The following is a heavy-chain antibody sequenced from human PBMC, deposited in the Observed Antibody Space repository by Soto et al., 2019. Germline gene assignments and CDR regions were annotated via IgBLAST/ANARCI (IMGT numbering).Heavy chain of an antibody. Sequence: SETLSLTCAVYGGSFSGYYWSWIRQPPGKGLEWIGEINHSGSTNYNPSLKSRVTISVDTSKNQFSLKLSSVTAADTAVYYCARAHCSGGSCYPLERTYYFDYWGQGTLVTVSS. D-gene: IGHD2-15*01. J-gene: IGHJ4*02. CDR1: GGSFSGYY. CDR3: ARAHCSGGSCYPLERTYYFDY. V-gene: IGHV4-34*01. CDR2: INHSGST.